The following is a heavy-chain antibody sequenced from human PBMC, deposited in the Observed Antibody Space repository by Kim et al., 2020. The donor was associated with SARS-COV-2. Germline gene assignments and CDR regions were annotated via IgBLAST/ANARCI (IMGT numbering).Heavy chain of an antibody. Sequence: GGSLRLSCAASGFTFSSYEMNWVRQAQGKGLEWVSYISSSGSTIYYADSVKGRFTISRDNAKNSLYLQMNSLRAEDTAVYYCAREGSSSWYGDYYYGMDVWGQGTTVTVSS. CDR1: GFTFSSYE. CDR3: AREGSSSWYGDYYYGMDV. J-gene: IGHJ6*02. D-gene: IGHD6-13*01. V-gene: IGHV3-48*03. CDR2: ISSSGSTI.